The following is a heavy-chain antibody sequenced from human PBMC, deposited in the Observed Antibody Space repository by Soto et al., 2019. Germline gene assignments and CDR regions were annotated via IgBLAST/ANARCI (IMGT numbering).Heavy chain of an antibody. D-gene: IGHD3-3*01. Sequence: QITLKEYGPTLVKPTQTLTLTCTFSGFSLTSGVGVGWIRQSPWRALEWLALIYWTDDRRYTPSLKSRIIITKDTSENQVALSVTNMDSVDTATYYGAHLPVGIGSGYGYGNGAWGHFPHGGQGILVTVSS. CDR1: GFSLTSGVG. V-gene: IGHV2-5*01. CDR2: IYWTDDR. J-gene: IGHJ1*01. CDR3: AHLPVGIGSGYGYGNGAWGHFPH.